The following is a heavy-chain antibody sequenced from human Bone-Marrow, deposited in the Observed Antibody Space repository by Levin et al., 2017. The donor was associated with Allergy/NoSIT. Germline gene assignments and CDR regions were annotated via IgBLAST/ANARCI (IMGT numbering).Heavy chain of an antibody. Sequence: SETLSLTCAVSGASISRISDYWGWFRQPPGKGLEWIGNIFYTGTTYYSPALKSRVTLSVDSSKNHFSLKMTSVTAADTAVYYCARLGYGSGTSFGFDLWGQGTRVTVSA. V-gene: IGHV4-39*02. D-gene: IGHD3-10*01. CDR1: GASISRISDY. J-gene: IGHJ3*01. CDR3: ARLGYGSGTSFGFDL. CDR2: IFYTGTT.